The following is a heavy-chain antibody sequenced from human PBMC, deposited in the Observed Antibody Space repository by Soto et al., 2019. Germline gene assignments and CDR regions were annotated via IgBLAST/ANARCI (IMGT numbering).Heavy chain of an antibody. Sequence: ASVKVSCKASGGTFSSYAISWVRQAPGQGLEWMGGIIPIVGTANYAQKFQGRVTITADESTSTAYMELSSLRSEDTAAYYCARAVVPAATPNWFDPWGQGTLVTVSS. CDR3: ARAVVPAATPNWFDP. V-gene: IGHV1-69*13. J-gene: IGHJ5*02. D-gene: IGHD2-2*01. CDR2: IIPIVGTA. CDR1: GGTFSSYA.